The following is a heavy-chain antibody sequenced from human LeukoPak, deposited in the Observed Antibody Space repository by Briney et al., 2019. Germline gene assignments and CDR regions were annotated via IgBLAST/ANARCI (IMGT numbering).Heavy chain of an antibody. CDR1: GFTFSSYS. J-gene: IGHJ4*02. V-gene: IGHV3-15*01. CDR3: TTDLWYSGSYYVLRGYYFDY. D-gene: IGHD1-26*01. CDR2: IKSKTDGGTT. Sequence: GGSLRLSCAASGFTFSSYSMNWVRQAPGKGLEWVGRIKSKTDGGTTDYAAPVKGRFTISRDDSKNTLYLQMNSLKTEDTAVYYCTTDLWYSGSYYVLRGYYFDYWGQGTLVTVSS.